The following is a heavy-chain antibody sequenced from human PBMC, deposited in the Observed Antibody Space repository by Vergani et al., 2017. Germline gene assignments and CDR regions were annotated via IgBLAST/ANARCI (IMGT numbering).Heavy chain of an antibody. J-gene: IGHJ1*01. CDR2: IHHSGSP. CDR1: GGSITNNF. Sequence: QVQLQESGPGLVKPSETLALTCTVSGGSITNNFWSWIRRPPGKGLEWIGYIHHSGSPNSKSSLRSRISIYTDTSKSSFSLMLSSVTTADTAMYYCARDTFLFDPENYNDVFNSWGKGTLVIVSS. D-gene: IGHD3-9*01. CDR3: ARDTFLFDPENYNDVFNS. V-gene: IGHV4-59*01.